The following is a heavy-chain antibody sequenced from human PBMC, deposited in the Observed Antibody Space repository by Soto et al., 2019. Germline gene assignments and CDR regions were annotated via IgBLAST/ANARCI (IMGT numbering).Heavy chain of an antibody. CDR2: ISYDGSNK. CDR1: GFTFSSYA. Sequence: GGSLRLSCAASGFTFSSYAMHWVRQAPGKGLEWVAVISYDGSNKYYADSVKGRFTISRDNSKNTLYLQMNSLRAEDTAVYYCARAGSSSSWYDAFDFWGQGTLVTVSS. V-gene: IGHV3-30*04. CDR3: ARAGSSSSWYDAFDF. D-gene: IGHD6-13*01. J-gene: IGHJ3*01.